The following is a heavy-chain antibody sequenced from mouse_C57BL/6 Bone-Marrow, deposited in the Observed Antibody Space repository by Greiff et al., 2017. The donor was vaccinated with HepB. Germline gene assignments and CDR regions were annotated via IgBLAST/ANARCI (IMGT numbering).Heavy chain of an antibody. CDR1: GFSFTSYG. CDR2: IWRGGST. CDR3: AKNGWAYDCYSGGAMDY. Sequence: VKLMESGPGLVQPSQSLSITCTVSGFSFTSYGVHWVRQSPGKGLEWLGVIWRGGSTDYNAAFMSRLSITKDNSKSQVFFKMNSLQADDTAIYYCAKNGWAYDCYSGGAMDYWGQGTSVTVSS. V-gene: IGHV2-5*01. J-gene: IGHJ4*01. D-gene: IGHD2-3*01.